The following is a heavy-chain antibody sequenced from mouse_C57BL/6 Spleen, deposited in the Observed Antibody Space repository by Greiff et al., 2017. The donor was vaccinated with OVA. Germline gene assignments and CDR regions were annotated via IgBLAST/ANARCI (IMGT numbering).Heavy chain of an antibody. V-gene: IGHV10-1*01. J-gene: IGHJ4*01. CDR1: GFSFNTYA. Sequence: EVQLVESGGGLVQPKGSLKLSCAASGFSFNTYAMNWVRQAPGKGLEWVARIRSKSNNYATYYADSVKDRFTISRDDSESMLYLQMNNLKTEDTAMYYCVRHGLGDYAKGYWGQGTSVTVSS. D-gene: IGHD4-1*01. CDR3: VRHGLGDYAKGY. CDR2: IRSKSNNYAT.